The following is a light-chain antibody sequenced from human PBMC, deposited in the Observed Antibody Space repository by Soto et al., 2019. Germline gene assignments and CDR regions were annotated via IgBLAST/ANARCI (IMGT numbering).Light chain of an antibody. V-gene: IGLV2-8*01. CDR3: SSYAGRNTLV. Sequence: QSALTQPPSASGSPGQSVTISCTGTSSDVGGYNYVSWYQQHPGKVPKLMIYEVSKRPSGVPDRFSGSKSGNTASLTVSGLQAEDEADYYCSSYAGRNTLVFGGGTK. CDR2: EVS. CDR1: SSDVGGYNY. J-gene: IGLJ2*01.